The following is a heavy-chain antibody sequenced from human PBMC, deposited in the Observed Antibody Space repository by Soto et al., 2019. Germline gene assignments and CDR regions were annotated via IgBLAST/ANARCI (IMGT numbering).Heavy chain of an antibody. J-gene: IGHJ6*02. CDR2: IGGSGGST. CDR3: AKDPYYYDTSEMDV. V-gene: IGHV3-23*01. Sequence: GGSLRLCCAASGFTFSSYAMSWVRQAPGKGLEWVSAIGGSGGSTYYADSVKGRFTISRDNSKNTLFLQMNSLRAEDTAVYYCAKDPYYYDTSEMDVWGQGTTVTVSS. CDR1: GFTFSSYA. D-gene: IGHD3-22*01.